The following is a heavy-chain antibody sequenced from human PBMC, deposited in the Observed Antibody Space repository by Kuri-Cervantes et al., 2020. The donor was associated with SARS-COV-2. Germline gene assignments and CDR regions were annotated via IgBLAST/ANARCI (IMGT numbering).Heavy chain of an antibody. V-gene: IGHV1-18*04. CDR3: ARGRSAARFDY. CDR1: GYTFTGYY. J-gene: IGHJ4*02. CDR2: ISAYNGNT. Sequence: ASVKVSCKASGYTFTGYYMHWVRQAPGQGLEWMGWISAYNGNTNYAQKLQGRVTMTTDTSTSTAYMELRSLRSDDTAVYYCARGRSAARFDYWGQGTLVTVSS. D-gene: IGHD6-6*01.